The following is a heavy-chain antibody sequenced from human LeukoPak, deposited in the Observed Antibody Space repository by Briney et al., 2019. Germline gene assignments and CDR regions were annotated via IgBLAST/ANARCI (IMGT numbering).Heavy chain of an antibody. V-gene: IGHV3-7*01. CDR3: VRAIAAAASY. Sequence: GGSLRLSCAASGFTFSDYWMHWVRQAPGRGLEWVANVKQDGSERYYVDSVKGRFTITRDNAKNSLSLQMNSLRVEDTAVYYCVRAIAAAASYWGQGTLVTVSS. J-gene: IGHJ4*02. CDR1: GFTFSDYW. CDR2: VKQDGSER. D-gene: IGHD6-13*01.